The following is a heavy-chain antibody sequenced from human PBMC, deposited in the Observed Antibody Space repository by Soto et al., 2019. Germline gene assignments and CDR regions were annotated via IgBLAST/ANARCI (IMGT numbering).Heavy chain of an antibody. CDR2: IYSGGST. D-gene: IGHD6-13*01. V-gene: IGHV3-53*01. J-gene: IGHJ2*01. CDR1: GFTVSSNY. CDR3: ARGGIYSSSWYRHWYFDL. Sequence: GGSLRLSCAASGFTVSSNYMIWVRQAPGKGLEWVSVIYSGGSTYYADSVKGRFTISRDNSKNTLYLQMNSLRAEDTAVYYCARGGIYSSSWYRHWYFDLWGRGTLVTVSS.